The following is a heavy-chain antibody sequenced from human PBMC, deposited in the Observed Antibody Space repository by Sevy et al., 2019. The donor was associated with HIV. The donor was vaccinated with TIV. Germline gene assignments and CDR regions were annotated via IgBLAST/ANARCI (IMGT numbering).Heavy chain of an antibody. CDR1: GFTLSSYG. CDR2: ITGGGGGT. D-gene: IGHD4-17*01. V-gene: IGHV3-23*01. CDR3: AKDSPVLTY. Sequence: GGSLRLSCAASGFTLSSYGMSWVRQAPGKGLEWVSAITGGGGGTYYADSAEGRFTISRDNSKNTLYLQMNSLRADDTAVYYCAKDSPVLTYCGQGSLVTVSS. J-gene: IGHJ4*02.